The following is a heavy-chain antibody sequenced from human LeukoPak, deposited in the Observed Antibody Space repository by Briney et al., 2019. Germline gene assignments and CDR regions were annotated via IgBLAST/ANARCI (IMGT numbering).Heavy chain of an antibody. CDR3: ATVSIQLWSISFDY. Sequence: ASVKVSCKVSGYTLTELSMHWVRQAPGKGLEWVGGFDPEDGETIYAQKFQGRVTMTEDTSTDTAYMELSSLRSEDTAVYYCATVSIQLWSISFDYWGQGTLVTVSS. D-gene: IGHD5-18*01. CDR2: FDPEDGET. CDR1: GYTLTELS. J-gene: IGHJ4*02. V-gene: IGHV1-24*01.